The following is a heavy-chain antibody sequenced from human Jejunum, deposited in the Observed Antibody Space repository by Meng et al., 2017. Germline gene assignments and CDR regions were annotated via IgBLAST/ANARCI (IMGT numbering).Heavy chain of an antibody. CDR1: GFTINNYW. V-gene: IGHV3-74*01. CDR3: TRVVSGSSGLFDI. Sequence: GESLKISCAASGFTINNYWMHWVRQAPGKGPVWVSRSNSDGGITNYADSVKGRFTISRDNAKNTLYLQMDSLRDEDAAVYYCTRVVSGSSGLFDIWGLGTLVT. D-gene: IGHD3-10*01. CDR2: SNSDGGIT. J-gene: IGHJ3*02.